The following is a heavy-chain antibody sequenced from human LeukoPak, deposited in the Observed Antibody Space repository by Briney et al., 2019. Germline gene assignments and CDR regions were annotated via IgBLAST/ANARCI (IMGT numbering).Heavy chain of an antibody. CDR3: ARAEKGRWATVVTIDGAFDI. Sequence: GGSLRRSCAASGFTFSSYSMNWVRQAPGKGLEWVSSISSSSSYIYYADSVKGRFTISRDNAKNSLYLQMNSLRAEDTAVYYCARAEKGRWATVVTIDGAFDIWGQGTMVTVSS. CDR1: GFTFSSYS. J-gene: IGHJ3*02. D-gene: IGHD4-23*01. V-gene: IGHV3-21*01. CDR2: ISSSSSYI.